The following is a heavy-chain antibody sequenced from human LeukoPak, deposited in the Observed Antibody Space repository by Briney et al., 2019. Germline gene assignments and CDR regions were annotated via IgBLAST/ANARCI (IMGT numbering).Heavy chain of an antibody. V-gene: IGHV4-34*01. Sequence: PSETLSLTCSIYGGSFTYKYWRWTWIRQPPGKGLEWIGEIHYSGSATYNPSLKSRVTISVDTSKNQFSLKMNSVTAADTAVYYCARGQWFRAFWSRGTPVTVSS. CDR3: ARGQWFRAF. D-gene: IGHD3-10*01. CDR1: GGSFTYKY. CDR2: IHYSGSA. J-gene: IGHJ4*02.